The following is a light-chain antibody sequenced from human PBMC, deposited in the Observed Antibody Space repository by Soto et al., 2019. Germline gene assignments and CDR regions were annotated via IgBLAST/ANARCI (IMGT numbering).Light chain of an antibody. CDR3: QQYNSYFRT. J-gene: IGKJ1*01. CDR1: QSITTW. Sequence: IRLTQSPSSLSASVGYAFTITFRPSQSITTWLAWYQQKPGKGPNLLIYKASTLVSGVPARFSGGGSGTEFTLNITSLQPDDFATYYCQQYNSYFRTFGQGTKVDIK. CDR2: KAS. V-gene: IGKV1-5*03.